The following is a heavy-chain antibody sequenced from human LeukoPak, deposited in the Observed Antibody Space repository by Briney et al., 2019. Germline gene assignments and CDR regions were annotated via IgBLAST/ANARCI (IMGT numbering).Heavy chain of an antibody. Sequence: QPGGSLRLSCAASGFTFSSYAMSWVRQAPVKGLEWASAISGSGGSTYYADSVKGRFTISRDNSKNTLYLQMNSLRAEDTAVYYCATEVPAAIHGDYWGQGTLVTVSS. CDR1: GFTFSSYA. D-gene: IGHD2-2*02. CDR3: ATEVPAAIHGDY. CDR2: ISGSGGST. J-gene: IGHJ4*02. V-gene: IGHV3-23*01.